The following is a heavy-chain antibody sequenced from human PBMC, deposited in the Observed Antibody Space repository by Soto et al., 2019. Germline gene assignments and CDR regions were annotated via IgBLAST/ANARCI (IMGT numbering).Heavy chain of an antibody. D-gene: IGHD3-22*01. J-gene: IGHJ3*01. V-gene: IGHV3-48*02. CDR1: EFTFSNYA. CDR2: ISIGSGSI. CDR3: VRDDRWAFDF. Sequence: EVHLVESGGGLVQPVGSLRVSCAAAEFTFSNYAMNWVRQAPGKGLEWVSYISIGSGSIFYADSVKGLFTISRDDAKNSLYLQMNTLRDEDTAVYYCVRDDRWAFDFWGQGTMVTVSS.